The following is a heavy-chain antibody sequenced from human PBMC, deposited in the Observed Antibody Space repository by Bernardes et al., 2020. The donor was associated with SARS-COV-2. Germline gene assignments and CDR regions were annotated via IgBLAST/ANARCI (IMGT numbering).Heavy chain of an antibody. D-gene: IGHD6-6*01. CDR1: GFTVSDNF. CDR2: LYPDGRT. V-gene: IGHV3-66*01. J-gene: IGHJ6*03. CDR3: ARDGVGKAARRIYYYYYMDV. Sequence: GGSLRLSCAASGFTVSDNFMNWVRQAPGKGLEWVSILYPDGRTFYADSVQGRFTISRDNAKNSLYLQMNSLRAEDTAVYYCARDGVGKAARRIYYYYYMDVWGKGTTVTVSS.